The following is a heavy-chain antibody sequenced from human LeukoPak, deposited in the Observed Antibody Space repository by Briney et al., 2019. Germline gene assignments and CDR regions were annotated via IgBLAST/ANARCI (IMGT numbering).Heavy chain of an antibody. D-gene: IGHD3-3*01. CDR1: GFTFSSYG. J-gene: IGHJ4*02. V-gene: IGHV3-7*03. Sequence: GGSLRLSCAASGFTFSSYGMHWVRQAPGKGLEWVANIKQDGSEKYYVDSVKGRFTISRDNAKNSLYLQMNSLRAEDTAVYYCARVSVTISSRYFDYWGQGTLVTVSS. CDR2: IKQDGSEK. CDR3: ARVSVTISSRYFDY.